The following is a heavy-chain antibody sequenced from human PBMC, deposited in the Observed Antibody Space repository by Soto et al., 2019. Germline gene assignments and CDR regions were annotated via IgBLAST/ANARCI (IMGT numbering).Heavy chain of an antibody. J-gene: IGHJ6*02. D-gene: IGHD1-20*01. Sequence: QVQLVQSGAEVKKPGSSVKVSCKASGGTFSTYSISWVQQAPGQGLEWMGESLPIFGTSHLAQNFQGRVTITADESTSTVYMALSSLRSDDTAVHYCARGGRYPTSPFYYGMDVWGQGTTVTVSS. V-gene: IGHV1-69*01. CDR3: ARGGRYPTSPFYYGMDV. CDR2: SLPIFGTS. CDR1: GGTFSTYS.